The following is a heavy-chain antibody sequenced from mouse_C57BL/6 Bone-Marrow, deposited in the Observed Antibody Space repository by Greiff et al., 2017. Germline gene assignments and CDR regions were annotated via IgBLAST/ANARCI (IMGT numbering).Heavy chain of an antibody. V-gene: IGHV1-69*01. CDR2: IDPSDSYT. CDR1: GYTFTSYW. J-gene: IGHJ3*01. Sequence: QVQLQQPGAELVMPGASVKLSCKASGYTFTSYWMHWVKQRPGQGLEWIGGIDPSDSYTNYNQKFKGKSTLTVDKSSSTAYMQLSSLTSEVSAVYYCAIRRFAYWGQGTLVTVSA. CDR3: AIRRFAY. D-gene: IGHD2-12*01.